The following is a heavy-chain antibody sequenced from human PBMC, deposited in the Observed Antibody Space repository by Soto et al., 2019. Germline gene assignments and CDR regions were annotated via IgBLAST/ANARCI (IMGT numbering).Heavy chain of an antibody. CDR3: ARDSVELGELNPSYYYGMDV. CDR1: GFTFSSYS. J-gene: IGHJ6*02. D-gene: IGHD3-10*01. Sequence: GGSLRLSCAASGFTFSSYSMNWVRQAPGKGLEWVSSISSSSSYIYYADSVKGRFTISRDNAKNSLYLQMNSLRAEDTAVYYCARDSVELGELNPSYYYGMDVWGQGTTVTVSS. CDR2: ISSSSSYI. V-gene: IGHV3-21*01.